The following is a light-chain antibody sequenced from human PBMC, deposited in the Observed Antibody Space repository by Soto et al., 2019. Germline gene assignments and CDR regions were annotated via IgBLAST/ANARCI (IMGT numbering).Light chain of an antibody. J-gene: IGKJ2*01. CDR2: AAS. CDR1: QSISSY. V-gene: IGKV1-39*01. Sequence: DIPMTQSPSSLSASVGDRVTITCRASQSISSYLNWYQQKPGKAPKLLIYAASSLQSGVPSAFSGSGSGTDFTLTISSLQPEDIATYHCQQSYSTPRTFGQGTKLEIK. CDR3: QQSYSTPRT.